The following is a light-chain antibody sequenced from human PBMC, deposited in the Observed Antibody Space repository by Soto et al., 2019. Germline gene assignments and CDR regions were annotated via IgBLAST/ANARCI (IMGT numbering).Light chain of an antibody. Sequence: QSVLTQPPSASGTPGQTVTISCSGSSSNIGLNDVHWYRQLSGTAPQILIYDTNQQATGVPDRFSGSRSGTSASLAIHGLQSEDEADYHGAAWDDSLNGPVFGGGTKLTVL. J-gene: IGLJ2*01. CDR3: AAWDDSLNGPV. CDR1: SSNIGLND. CDR2: DTN. V-gene: IGLV1-44*01.